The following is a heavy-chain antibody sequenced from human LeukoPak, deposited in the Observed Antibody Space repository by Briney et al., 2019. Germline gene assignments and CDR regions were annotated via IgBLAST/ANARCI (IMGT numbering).Heavy chain of an antibody. Sequence: GGSLRLSCAASGFTFSSYGMHWVRQAPGKGLEWVAFIRYDGSNKYYADSVKGRFTISRDNSKNTLYLQMNSLRAEDTAVYYCARDRLATGYSGFLIWGQGSLVTVSS. CDR1: GFTFSSYG. CDR2: IRYDGSNK. CDR3: ARDRLATGYSGFLI. J-gene: IGHJ4*02. V-gene: IGHV3-30*02. D-gene: IGHD5-12*01.